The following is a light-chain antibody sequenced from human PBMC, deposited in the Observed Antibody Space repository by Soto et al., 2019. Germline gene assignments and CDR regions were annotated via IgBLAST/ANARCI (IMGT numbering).Light chain of an antibody. CDR3: HQQVRSPRT. Sequence: EIVLTQSPGTLSLSPGESATLSCRASQSVDSAYLGWYQHKPGQAPRLLISATSRRATGTPDRFSGSGSGTDFPPTLTRLDPQDFAVYYCHQQVRSPRTFGQGTKVEIK. V-gene: IGKV3-20*01. CDR2: ATS. J-gene: IGKJ2*01. CDR1: QSVDSAY.